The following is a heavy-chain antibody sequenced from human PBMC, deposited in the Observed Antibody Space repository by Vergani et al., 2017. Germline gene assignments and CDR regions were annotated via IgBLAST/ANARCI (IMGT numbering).Heavy chain of an antibody. CDR2: IYSSGST. D-gene: IGHD1-20*01. Sequence: QVQLQESGPGLVKPSQTLSLTCIVSNGSIHNGSYYWNWIRQPAGKRLEWIGRIYSSGSTKYNPTLKSRVTISIDTTKNQFSLKLTSVTAADTAVYYCARGAVIGTTNRGDWFDPWGQGTLVTVSS. J-gene: IGHJ5*02. CDR1: NGSIHNGSYY. V-gene: IGHV4-61*02. CDR3: ARGAVIGTTNRGDWFDP.